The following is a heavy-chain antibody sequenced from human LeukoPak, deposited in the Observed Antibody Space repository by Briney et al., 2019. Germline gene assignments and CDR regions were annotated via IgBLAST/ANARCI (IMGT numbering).Heavy chain of an antibody. V-gene: IGHV3-30*04. D-gene: IGHD6-13*01. J-gene: IGHJ4*02. CDR2: ISYDGSNK. CDR3: ARGGPAAGRFDY. CDR1: GFTFSSYA. Sequence: GGSLRLSCAASGFTFSSYAMHWVRQAPGKGLEWVAVISYDGSNKYYADSVKGRSTISRDNSKNTLYLQMNSLRAEDTAVYYCARGGPAAGRFDYWGQGTLVTVSS.